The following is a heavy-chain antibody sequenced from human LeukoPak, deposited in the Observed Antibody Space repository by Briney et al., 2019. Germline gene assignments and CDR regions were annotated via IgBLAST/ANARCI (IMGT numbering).Heavy chain of an antibody. CDR3: ARGRLRYFDWTARYYYYMDV. V-gene: IGHV3-7*01. J-gene: IGHJ6*03. CDR2: IKQDGSEK. D-gene: IGHD3-9*01. CDR1: GFTFSSYW. Sequence: GGSLRLSCAASGFTFSSYWMSWVRQAPGKGLEWVANIKQDGSEKYYVDSVKGRFTISRDNAKNSLYLQMNSLRAEDTAVYYCARGRLRYFDWTARYYYYMDVWGKGTTVTVSS.